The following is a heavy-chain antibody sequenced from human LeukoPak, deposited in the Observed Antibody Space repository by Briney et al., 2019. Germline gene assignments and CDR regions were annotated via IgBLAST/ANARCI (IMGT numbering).Heavy chain of an antibody. J-gene: IGHJ6*03. CDR2: INHSGST. CDR3: ARGDIVVVPAAKAYYYYMDV. CDR1: VGPFSDYY. Sequence: PSETLSLTCAVYVGPFSDYYWSWVRQPPGKGLEWVGEINHSGSTNYNPSLKTRVTISVVTSKNQFSLKVNSVTAADAAVYYCARGDIVVVPAAKAYYYYMDVWGKGTTVTVSS. V-gene: IGHV4-34*01. D-gene: IGHD2-2*01.